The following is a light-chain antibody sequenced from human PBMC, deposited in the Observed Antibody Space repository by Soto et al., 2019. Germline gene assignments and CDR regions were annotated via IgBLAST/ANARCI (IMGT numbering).Light chain of an antibody. CDR1: QSISSY. Sequence: DIQMTQSPSSLSASVGDRVTITCRASQSISSYLNWYQQKPGKAPKLLIFAASSLHSGVPSRFSGSESGTDFTLTISSLQPEDFATYYCQQSYSAPLTFGGGTQVEIK. CDR3: QQSYSAPLT. CDR2: AAS. V-gene: IGKV1-39*01. J-gene: IGKJ4*02.